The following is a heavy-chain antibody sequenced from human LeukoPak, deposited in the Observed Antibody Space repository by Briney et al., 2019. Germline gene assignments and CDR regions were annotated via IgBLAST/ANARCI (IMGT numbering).Heavy chain of an antibody. V-gene: IGHV3-23*01. CDR3: AKDQVGGYSSSLYYYYGMDV. CDR2: ISGSGGST. J-gene: IGHJ6*04. CDR1: GFTFSSYA. D-gene: IGHD6-13*01. Sequence: GGSLRLSSAASGFTFSSYAMSWVRQAPGKGLEWVSAISGSGGSTYYADSVKGRFTISRDNSKNTLYLQMNSLSAEDTAVYYCAKDQVGGYSSSLYYYYGMDVRGKGTTVTVSS.